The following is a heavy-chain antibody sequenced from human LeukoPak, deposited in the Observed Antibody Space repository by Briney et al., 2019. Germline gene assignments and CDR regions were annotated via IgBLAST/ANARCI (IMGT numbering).Heavy chain of an antibody. Sequence: GGSLRLSCSASGFTFSDYALHWVRQAPGKGLEYVSAISANGGSTYYADSVRGRFTVSRDNSKSTLYLQMSSLRADDTAVYYCARGLEDIVVVVAASNWFDPWGQGTLVTVSS. V-gene: IGHV3-64D*09. CDR3: ARGLEDIVVVVAASNWFDP. D-gene: IGHD2-15*01. J-gene: IGHJ5*02. CDR1: GFTFSDYA. CDR2: ISANGGST.